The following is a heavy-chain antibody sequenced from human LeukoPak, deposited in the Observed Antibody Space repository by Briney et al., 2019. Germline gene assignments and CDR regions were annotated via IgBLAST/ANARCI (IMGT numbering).Heavy chain of an antibody. V-gene: IGHV4-39*01. CDR2: IYYSGST. J-gene: IGHJ3*02. D-gene: IGHD3-3*01. CDR1: GGSFSGYY. Sequence: SETLSLTCAVYGGSFSGYYWGWIRQPPGKGLEWIGSIYYSGSTYYKPSLKSRVTISVDTSMNQFSLKLSSVTAADTAVYYCARQRADDFWSGYYPDAFDIWGQGTMVTVSS. CDR3: ARQRADDFWSGYYPDAFDI.